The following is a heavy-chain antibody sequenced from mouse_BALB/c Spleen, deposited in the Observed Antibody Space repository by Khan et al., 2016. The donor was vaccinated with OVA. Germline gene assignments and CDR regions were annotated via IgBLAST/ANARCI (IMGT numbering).Heavy chain of an antibody. Sequence: QVQLKQSGAELAKPGASVKMSCKASGYTFINYWILWVKQRPGQGLEWIGYINPSSGYTEYNQNFKDKATLTADKSSSKAYMQLSSLTSEDSAVYYCARRGLRWDFDYWGQGTTLTVSS. CDR3: ARRGLRWDFDY. CDR1: GYTFINYW. J-gene: IGHJ2*01. D-gene: IGHD1-1*01. CDR2: INPSSGYT. V-gene: IGHV1-7*01.